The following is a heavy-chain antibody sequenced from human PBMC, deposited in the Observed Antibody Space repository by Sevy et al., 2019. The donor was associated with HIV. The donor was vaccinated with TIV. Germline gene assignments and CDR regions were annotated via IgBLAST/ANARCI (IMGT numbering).Heavy chain of an antibody. CDR1: AGSISPYY. V-gene: IGHV4-59*01. CDR3: ARGNLYFRYIAV. J-gene: IGHJ2*01. CDR2: IYYSGST. Sequence: SETLSLTCTVSAGSISPYYWSWIRQSPGKGLEWIGYIYYSGSTNYNPSLKSPVTISLDTSKNQFSLKLTSVTAADTAVFYCARGNLYFRYIAVWGRGTLVTVSS. D-gene: IGHD3-16*01.